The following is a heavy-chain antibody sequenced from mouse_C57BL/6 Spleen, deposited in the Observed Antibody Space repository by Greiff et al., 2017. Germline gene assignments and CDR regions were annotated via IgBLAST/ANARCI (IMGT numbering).Heavy chain of an antibody. D-gene: IGHD1-1*01. CDR3: ARKAHYYGSSYYFDY. Sequence: VQLQQPGAELVKPGASVKMSCKASGYTFTSYWITWVKQRPGQGLAWIGDIYPGSGSTNYNEKFKSKATLTVDTSSSTAYMQLSSLTAEDSAVYYCARKAHYYGSSYYFDYWGQGTTLTVSS. CDR2: IYPGSGST. V-gene: IGHV1-55*01. CDR1: GYTFTSYW. J-gene: IGHJ2*01.